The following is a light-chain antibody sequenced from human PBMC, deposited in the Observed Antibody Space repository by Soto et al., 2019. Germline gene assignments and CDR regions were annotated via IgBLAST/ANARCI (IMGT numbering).Light chain of an antibody. J-gene: IGKJ2*01. CDR3: QKYNGVPYT. CDR2: GAS. V-gene: IGKV1-27*01. CDR1: QGIGSS. Sequence: DIQMAQSPSSLSASVGDRVTFTCRASQGIGSSLAWYQHKPGKSPKLLVYGASILMSGVPSRFSGSGSGTDFTLTISSLQPEDFVTYHCQKYNGVPYTFGPGSKLEIK.